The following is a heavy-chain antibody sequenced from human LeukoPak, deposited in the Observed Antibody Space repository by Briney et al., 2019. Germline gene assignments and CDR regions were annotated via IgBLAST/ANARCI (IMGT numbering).Heavy chain of an antibody. D-gene: IGHD1-26*01. Sequence: ASVKVSCKASGYTFTSYGISWVRQAPGQGLEWMGWISAYNGNTNYAQKLQGRVTMTTDTSTSTVYMELMSLRSDDTDVYYCARELIVGDKDYWGQGTLVTVSS. CDR1: GYTFTSYG. J-gene: IGHJ4*02. CDR3: ARELIVGDKDY. CDR2: ISAYNGNT. V-gene: IGHV1-18*01.